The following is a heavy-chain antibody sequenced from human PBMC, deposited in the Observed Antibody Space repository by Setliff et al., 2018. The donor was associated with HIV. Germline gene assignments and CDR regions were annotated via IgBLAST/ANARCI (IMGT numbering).Heavy chain of an antibody. V-gene: IGHV3-23*01. CDR3: ATGGMAAAGPGGGHGLDV. J-gene: IGHJ6*02. D-gene: IGHD6-13*01. CDR1: GFTFSNYA. Sequence: GGSLRLSCVASGFTFSNYAMRWVRQAPGKGLEWVSSITGSGDSTYYANSVKGRFTISRDSSKNTLSLQMSSLRAEDTALYYCATGGMAAAGPGGGHGLDVWGQGTTVTVSS. CDR2: ITGSGDST.